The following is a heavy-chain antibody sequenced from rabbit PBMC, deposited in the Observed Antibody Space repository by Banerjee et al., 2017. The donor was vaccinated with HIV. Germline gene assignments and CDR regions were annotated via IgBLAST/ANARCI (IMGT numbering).Heavy chain of an antibody. J-gene: IGHJ6*01. V-gene: IGHV1S40*01. CDR2: IDTGSRDFT. CDR1: GFSLFMYW. D-gene: IGHD8-1*01. CDR3: ARDTGSSFSTYGMDL. Sequence: QSLEESGGGLVKPGGTLTLTCKASGFSLFMYWMCWVRQAPGKGLEWIACIDTGSRDFTYYASWAKGRFTISKTSSTTVTLQMTSLTVADTATYFCARDTGSSFSTYGMDLWGPGTLVTVS.